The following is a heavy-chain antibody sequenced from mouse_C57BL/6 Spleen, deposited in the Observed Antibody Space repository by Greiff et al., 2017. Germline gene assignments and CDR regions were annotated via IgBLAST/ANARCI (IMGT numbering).Heavy chain of an antibody. D-gene: IGHD2-2*01. CDR1: GFTFSSYT. Sequence: EVQRVESGGGLVKPGGSLKLSCAASGFTFSSYTMSWVRQTPEKRLEWVATISGGGGNTYYPDSVKGRFTISRDNAKNTLYLQMSSLRSEDTALYYCARHGYDEGYYAMDYWGQGTSVTVSS. V-gene: IGHV5-9*01. CDR3: ARHGYDEGYYAMDY. CDR2: ISGGGGNT. J-gene: IGHJ4*01.